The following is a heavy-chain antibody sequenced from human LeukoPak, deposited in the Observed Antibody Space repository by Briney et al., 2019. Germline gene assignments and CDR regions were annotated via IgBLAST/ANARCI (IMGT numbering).Heavy chain of an antibody. CDR2: IYSGGTT. CDR3: ARILGIRAFDI. Sequence: WGSLRLSCVASGFTVRSNDMSWVRQAPGKGLEWVSVIYSGGTTYYADSVKGRFTISRDNSKNTLYLQMNSLRAEDTAVYYCARILGIRAFDIWGQGTMVTVSS. V-gene: IGHV3-53*01. D-gene: IGHD7-27*01. J-gene: IGHJ3*02. CDR1: GFTVRSND.